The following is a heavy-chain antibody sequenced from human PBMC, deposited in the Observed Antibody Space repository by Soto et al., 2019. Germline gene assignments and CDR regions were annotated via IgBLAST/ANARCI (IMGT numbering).Heavy chain of an antibody. D-gene: IGHD2-21*02. CDR1: GFTFSYYW. J-gene: IGHJ3*01. Sequence: EVQLVESEGGLVQPGGSLRLSCAASGFTFSYYWMHWVRQAPGQGLVWVSRIHSDGSSTTYADSVKGRFTISRDNAKNELYLQMNSLRAEDTAVYYCTRGDKGAFDLWGKGTMVTVSS. V-gene: IGHV3-74*01. CDR3: TRGDKGAFDL. CDR2: IHSDGSST.